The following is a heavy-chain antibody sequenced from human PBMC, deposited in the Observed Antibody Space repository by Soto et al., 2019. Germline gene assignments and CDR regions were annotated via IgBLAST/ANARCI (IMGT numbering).Heavy chain of an antibody. V-gene: IGHV3-48*01. CDR3: ARVLYSDYPIDY. Sequence: PGGSLRLSCAASGFTFSTYSMNWVRQAPGKGLEWVSYIGGSGSTMYYADSVKGRFIISRDNVKNLMYLQMNSLSAEDTAVYYCARVLYSDYPIDYWGQGTLVTVSS. CDR2: IGGSGSTM. CDR1: GFTFSTYS. D-gene: IGHD4-17*01. J-gene: IGHJ4*02.